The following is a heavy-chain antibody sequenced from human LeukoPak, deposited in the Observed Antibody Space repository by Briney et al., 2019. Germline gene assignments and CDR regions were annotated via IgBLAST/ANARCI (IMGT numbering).Heavy chain of an antibody. CDR1: GFTFSSYA. CDR3: ARALMVRGVITPKDY. D-gene: IGHD3-10*01. J-gene: IGHJ4*02. CDR2: IIPILGIA. V-gene: IGHV1-69*04. Sequence: GGSLRLSCAASGFTFSSYAISWVRQAPGQGLEWMGRIIPILGIANYAQKFQGRVTITADKSTSTAYVGLSSLRSEDTAVYYCARALMVRGVITPKDYWGQGTLVTVSS.